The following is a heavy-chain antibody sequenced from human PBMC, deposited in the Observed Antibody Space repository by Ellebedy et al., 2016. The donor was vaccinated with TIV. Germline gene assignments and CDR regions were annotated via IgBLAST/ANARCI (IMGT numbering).Heavy chain of an antibody. CDR1: GFSFSSYW. CDR3: ATDGSYGDYRSPTHAFEM. CDR2: IRQDGSK. J-gene: IGHJ3*02. Sequence: GESLKISCAASGFSFSSYWMSWVRQAPGKGLEWVANIRQDGSKNYVDSVKGRFTISRDNAQNSLFLQMNSLRAEDTAVYYCATDGSYGDYRSPTHAFEMWGQGTVVTVSS. V-gene: IGHV3-7*01. D-gene: IGHD4-17*01.